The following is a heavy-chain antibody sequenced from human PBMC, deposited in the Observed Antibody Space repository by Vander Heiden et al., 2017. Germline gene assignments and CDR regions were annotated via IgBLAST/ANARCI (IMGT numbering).Heavy chain of an antibody. Sequence: EVQLVESGGGLVKPGGSLRLSCAAYGFTFSSYSMNWVRQAPGKGLEWVSSISSSSSYIYYADSVKGRFTFSRDNAKNSLYLQMNSLRAEDTAVYYCARGPRYSYGRNDAFDFWGQGTMVTVSS. V-gene: IGHV3-21*01. CDR2: ISSSSSYI. D-gene: IGHD5-18*01. CDR3: ARGPRYSYGRNDAFDF. J-gene: IGHJ3*01. CDR1: GFTFSSYS.